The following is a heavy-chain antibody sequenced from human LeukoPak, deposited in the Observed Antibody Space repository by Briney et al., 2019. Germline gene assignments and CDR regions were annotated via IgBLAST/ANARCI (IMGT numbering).Heavy chain of an antibody. CDR3: ARVFTKDLVRGVIGP. CDR1: GGSFSGYY. Sequence: RASETLSLTCAVYGGSFSGYYWSWIRQPPGKGLEWIGEINHSGSTNYNPSLKSRVTISVDTSKNQFSLKLSSVTAADTAVYYCARVFTKDLVRGVIGPWGQGTLVTVSS. D-gene: IGHD3-10*01. J-gene: IGHJ5*02. CDR2: INHSGST. V-gene: IGHV4-34*01.